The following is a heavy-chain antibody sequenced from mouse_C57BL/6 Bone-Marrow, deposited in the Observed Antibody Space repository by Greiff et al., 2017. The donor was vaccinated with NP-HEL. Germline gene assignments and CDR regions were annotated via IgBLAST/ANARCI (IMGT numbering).Heavy chain of an antibody. D-gene: IGHD2-5*01. CDR3: ARNSNYGFAY. J-gene: IGHJ3*01. Sequence: DVKLQESGPGLVKPSQSLSLTCSVTGYSITSGYYWNWIRQFPGNKLEWMGYISYDGSNNYNPSLKNRISITRDTSKNQLFLKLNSVTTEDTATYYCARNSNYGFAYWGQGTLVTVSA. CDR2: ISYDGSN. V-gene: IGHV3-6*01. CDR1: GYSITSGYY.